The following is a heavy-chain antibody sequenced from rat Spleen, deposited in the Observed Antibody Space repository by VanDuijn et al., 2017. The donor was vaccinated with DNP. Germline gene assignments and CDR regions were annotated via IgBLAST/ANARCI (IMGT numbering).Heavy chain of an antibody. CDR2: IIYDGSRT. CDR1: GFTFTDHN. J-gene: IGHJ4*01. V-gene: IGHV5-7*01. D-gene: IGHD1-6*01. Sequence: EVQLVESGGGLVQPGRSLKLSCAASGFTFTDHNMAWVRQAPKKGLEWVATIIYDGSRTYYRDSVKGRFTISRDNAKSTLYLQMDSLRSEETATYYCARHGSYYGSCMDAWGQGTSVTVSS. CDR3: ARHGSYYGSCMDA.